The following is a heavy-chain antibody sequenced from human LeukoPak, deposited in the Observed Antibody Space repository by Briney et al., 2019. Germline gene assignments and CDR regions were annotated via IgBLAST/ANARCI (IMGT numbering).Heavy chain of an antibody. Sequence: SETLSLTCAVYGGSFSGYYWSWIRQPPGKGLEWIGGINHSGSTNYNPSLKSRVTISVDTSKNQFSLKLSSVTAADTAVYYCARNRPGYYYYGMDVWGKGTTVTVSS. J-gene: IGHJ6*04. CDR3: ARNRPGYYYYGMDV. D-gene: IGHD1-14*01. CDR2: INHSGST. V-gene: IGHV4-34*01. CDR1: GGSFSGYY.